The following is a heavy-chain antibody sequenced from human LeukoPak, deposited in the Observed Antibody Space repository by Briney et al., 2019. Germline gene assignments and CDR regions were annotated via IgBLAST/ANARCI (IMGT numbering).Heavy chain of an antibody. V-gene: IGHV1-69*13. J-gene: IGHJ6*02. Sequence: GASVKVSCKASGGTFSSYAISWVRQAPGQGLEWMGGIIPIFGTANYGQKFQGRVTITADESTSTAYMELSSLRSEDTAVYYCAGGYCSGGSCRRYYYGMDVWGQGTTVTVSS. CDR2: IIPIFGTA. D-gene: IGHD2-15*01. CDR3: AGGYCSGGSCRRYYYGMDV. CDR1: GGTFSSYA.